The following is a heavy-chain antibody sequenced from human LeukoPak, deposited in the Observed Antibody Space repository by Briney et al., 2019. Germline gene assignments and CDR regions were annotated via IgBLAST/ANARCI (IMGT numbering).Heavy chain of an antibody. CDR2: IKQDGSEK. J-gene: IGHJ4*02. D-gene: IGHD3-22*01. CDR1: GFTFSSYW. V-gene: IGHV3-7*01. Sequence: GGSLRLSCAASGFTFSSYWMSWVRQAPGKGLEWVANIKQDGSEKYYVDSVKGRFTISRDNAKNSLYLQMNSLRAEDTAVYYCARRKRYYDSSGSPYFDYWGQGTLVTVPS. CDR3: ARRKRYYDSSGSPYFDY.